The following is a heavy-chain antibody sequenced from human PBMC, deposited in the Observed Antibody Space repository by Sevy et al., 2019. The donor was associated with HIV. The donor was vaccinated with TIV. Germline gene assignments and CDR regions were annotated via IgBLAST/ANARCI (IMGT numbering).Heavy chain of an antibody. CDR3: AKVPRIGGFFDY. CDR2: ISYDGSNK. CDR1: GFTFSSYG. D-gene: IGHD3-10*01. Sequence: GGSLRLSCAASGFTFSSYGMHWVRQAPGKGLEWVAVISYDGSNKYYADSVKGRFTISGDNSKNTLYLQMNSLRAEDTAVYYCAKVPRIGGFFDYWGQGTLVTVSS. J-gene: IGHJ4*02. V-gene: IGHV3-30*18.